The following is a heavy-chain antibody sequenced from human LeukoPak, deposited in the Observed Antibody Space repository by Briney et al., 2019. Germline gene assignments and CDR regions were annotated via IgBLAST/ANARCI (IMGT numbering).Heavy chain of an antibody. CDR1: GFDLSTYE. V-gene: IGHV3-48*03. J-gene: IGHJ5*02. CDR2: ITISGHTK. CDR3: ARGDPHADL. Sequence: GGSLRLSCAASGFDLSTYEMNWVRQAPGKGLEWIADITISGHTKNDADSVKGRFTISRDNGRTSLYLQMNSLRVEDTGVYYCARGDPHADLWGQGTLVTVSS.